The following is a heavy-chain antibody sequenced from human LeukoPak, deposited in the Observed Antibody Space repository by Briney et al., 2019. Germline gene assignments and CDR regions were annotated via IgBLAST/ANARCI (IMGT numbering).Heavy chain of an antibody. Sequence: GGSLRLSCAASGFIFSGSSIHWVRQASGKGLEWVRRIGTKANNYATTHAASVRGRFTISRDDPKNTAYLQMNSLKTEDTAVYYCARFYGSGTFDYLGQGTLVTGSS. D-gene: IGHD3-10*01. CDR2: IGTKANNYAT. CDR3: ARFYGSGTFDY. CDR1: GFIFSGSS. J-gene: IGHJ4*01. V-gene: IGHV3-73*01.